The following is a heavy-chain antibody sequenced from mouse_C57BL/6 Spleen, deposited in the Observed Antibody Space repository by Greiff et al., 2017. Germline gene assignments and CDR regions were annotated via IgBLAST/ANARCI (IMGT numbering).Heavy chain of an antibody. D-gene: IGHD2-3*01. V-gene: IGHV5-6*01. Sequence: EVMLVESGGDLVKPGGSLKLSCAASGFTFSSYGMSWVRQTPDKRLEWVATISSGGSYTYYPDSVKGRFTISRDNAKNTLYLQMSSLKSEDTAMYYCARQMVTTAYAMDYWGQGTSVTVSS. CDR3: ARQMVTTAYAMDY. CDR1: GFTFSSYG. J-gene: IGHJ4*01. CDR2: ISSGGSYT.